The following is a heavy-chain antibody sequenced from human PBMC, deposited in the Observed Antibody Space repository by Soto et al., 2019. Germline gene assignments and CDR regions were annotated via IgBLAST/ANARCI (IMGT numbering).Heavy chain of an antibody. Sequence: ASVKVSCKASGYTFTGYYMHWVRQAPGQGLEWMGWINPNSGGTNYAQKFQGRVTMTRDTSISTAYMELSRLRSDDTAVYYCASSYCSSTSCHRYFDLWCRGTLVTVSS. J-gene: IGHJ2*01. V-gene: IGHV1-2*02. D-gene: IGHD2-2*01. CDR2: INPNSGGT. CDR1: GYTFTGYY. CDR3: ASSYCSSTSCHRYFDL.